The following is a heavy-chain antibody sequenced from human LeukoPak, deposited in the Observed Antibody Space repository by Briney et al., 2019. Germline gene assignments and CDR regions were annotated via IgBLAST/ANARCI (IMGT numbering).Heavy chain of an antibody. V-gene: IGHV4-34*01. Sequence: SETLSLTCAVYGGSFSGYYWSWIRQPPGKGLEWIGEINHSGSTNYNPSLKSRVTISVDTSKNQFSLKLSSVTAADTVVYYCARENIVVVPAAALGVSTWGQGTLVTVSS. CDR3: ARENIVVVPAAALGVST. CDR2: INHSGST. J-gene: IGHJ4*02. CDR1: GGSFSGYY. D-gene: IGHD2-2*01.